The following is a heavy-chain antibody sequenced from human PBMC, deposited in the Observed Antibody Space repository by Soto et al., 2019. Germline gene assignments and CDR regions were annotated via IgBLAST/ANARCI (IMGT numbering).Heavy chain of an antibody. CDR1: GFTFSSYA. D-gene: IGHD2-15*01. CDR3: ARVGGRYCSGGSCYYFDY. V-gene: IGHV3-30-3*01. CDR2: ISYDGSNK. Sequence: QVQLVESGGGVVQPGRSLRLSCAASGFTFSSYAMHWVRQAPGKGLEWVAVISYDGSNKYYADSVKGRFTISRDNSKNTLYRQMNSLRAEDTAVYYCARVGGRYCSGGSCYYFDYWGQGTLVTVSS. J-gene: IGHJ4*02.